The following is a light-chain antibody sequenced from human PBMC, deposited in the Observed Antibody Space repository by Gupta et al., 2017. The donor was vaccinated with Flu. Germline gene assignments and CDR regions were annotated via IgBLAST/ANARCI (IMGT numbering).Light chain of an antibody. Sequence: DIVMTQSPLSLPVTPGEPASISCRSSQSLLHSDGFHYLEWYLQKPGQSPQLLIYWGSYRASGVPDRFSGSGSGTDFTLKISRAEADDVGVYYCMQALQTWTFGQGTKVEIK. CDR1: QSLLHSDGFHY. CDR2: WGS. J-gene: IGKJ1*01. V-gene: IGKV2-28*01. CDR3: MQALQTWT.